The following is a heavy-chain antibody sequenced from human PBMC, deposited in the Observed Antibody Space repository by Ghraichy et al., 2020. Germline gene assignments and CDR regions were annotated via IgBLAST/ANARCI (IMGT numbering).Heavy chain of an antibody. CDR1: GFTFSDYY. CDR3: ARTGITAAGSYYFDS. Sequence: GGSLRLSCAASGFTFSDYYMSWIRQAPGKGLEWLSYISSSGSTIYYADSVKGRFAISRDNAKNSLYLQMNSLRAEDTAVYYCARTGITAAGSYYFDSWGQGTLLTVSS. J-gene: IGHJ4*02. CDR2: ISSSGSTI. V-gene: IGHV3-11*01. D-gene: IGHD6-13*01.